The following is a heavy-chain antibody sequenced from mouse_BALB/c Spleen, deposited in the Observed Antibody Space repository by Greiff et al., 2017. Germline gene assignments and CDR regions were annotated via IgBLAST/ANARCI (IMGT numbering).Heavy chain of an antibody. V-gene: IGHV14-4*02. CDR3: NAWKYGKCFAY. D-gene: IGHD2-10*02. Sequence: EVQLQQSGAELVRPGASVKLSCTASGFNIKDYYMNWVKQRPEQGLEWIGWIDPENGDTEYAPKFQGKATMTADTASNTAYLQLSSLTSEDTAVYYCNAWKYGKCFAYWGQGTLVTVSA. J-gene: IGHJ3*01. CDR1: GFNIKDYY. CDR2: IDPENGDT.